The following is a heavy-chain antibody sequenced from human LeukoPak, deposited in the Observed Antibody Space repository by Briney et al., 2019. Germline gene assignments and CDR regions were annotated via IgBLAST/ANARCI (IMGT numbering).Heavy chain of an antibody. V-gene: IGHV3-7*03. J-gene: IGHJ4*02. CDR1: GFTFTNYW. CDR3: AKGTDYGGNLCYFDY. CDR2: INQNGVEM. Sequence: GGSLRLSCATSGFTFTNYWMTWVRQAPGKGLEWVANINQNGVEMYYVESVKGRFTISRDSGRNSLFLQMNSLRAEDTAVYYCAKGTDYGGNLCYFDYWGQGTLVTVSS. D-gene: IGHD4-23*01.